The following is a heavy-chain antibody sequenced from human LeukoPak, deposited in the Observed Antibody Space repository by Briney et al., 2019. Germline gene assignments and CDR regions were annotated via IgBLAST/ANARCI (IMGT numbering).Heavy chain of an antibody. Sequence: PGGGLRLSCGGSGFTFRRYYMKWVRQAPGEGLEWVSSLSSSSSYIYYADSVKGRFTISRDNAKNSLYLQMNSLRAEDTAVYYCARDRPTLTGYYPFDYWGQGTLVTVSS. J-gene: IGHJ4*02. CDR2: LSSSSSYI. CDR3: ARDRPTLTGYYPFDY. D-gene: IGHD3-9*01. V-gene: IGHV3-21*01. CDR1: GFTFRRYY.